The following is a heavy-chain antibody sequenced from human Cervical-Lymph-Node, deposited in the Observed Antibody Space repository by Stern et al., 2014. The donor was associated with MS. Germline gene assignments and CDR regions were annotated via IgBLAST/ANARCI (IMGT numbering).Heavy chain of an antibody. D-gene: IGHD6-19*01. CDR1: GFTFSSYS. J-gene: IGHJ4*02. V-gene: IGHV3-21*01. CDR2: ISGSSTYI. Sequence: EVQLVESGGGLVKPGGSLRLSWAASGFTFSSYSMNWVRQAPGKGLEWVSSISGSSTYIYYADSVKGRFTISRDNAKISLYLQMNSLRAEDTAVYYCARDQIRGGSGWYTGEGLDYWGQGTLVTVSS. CDR3: ARDQIRGGSGWYTGEGLDY.